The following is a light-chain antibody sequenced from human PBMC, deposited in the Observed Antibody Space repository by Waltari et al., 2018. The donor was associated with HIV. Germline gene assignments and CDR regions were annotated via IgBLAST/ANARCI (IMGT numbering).Light chain of an antibody. CDR3: GTWDTSLSAGV. J-gene: IGLJ3*02. CDR2: DNN. V-gene: IGLV1-51*01. Sequence: QSVLTQPPSVSAAPGQQVVISCSGSSSNIGNNYVTSFQQLPGTAPKFIIYDNNKRPSGIPDRFSGSRSGTSATLSITGLQTGDEADYYCGTWDTSLSAGVFGGGTKVTVL. CDR1: SSNIGNNY.